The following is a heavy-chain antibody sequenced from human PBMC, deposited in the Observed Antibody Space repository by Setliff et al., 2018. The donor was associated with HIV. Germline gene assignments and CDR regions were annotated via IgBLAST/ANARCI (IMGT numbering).Heavy chain of an antibody. V-gene: IGHV1-69*13. Sequence: SVKVSCQASGYTFTDFGLSWVRQAPGQGLVWRGGIIPLLGPANYEQRFQGRVTITSGEYTTTSYMELRNLRSEDTAIYYCARGLGNFVPDLIGYFDYWGQGTLVTVSS. CDR1: GYTFTDFG. D-gene: IGHD3-3*02. J-gene: IGHJ4*02. CDR2: IIPLLGPA. CDR3: ARGLGNFVPDLIGYFDY.